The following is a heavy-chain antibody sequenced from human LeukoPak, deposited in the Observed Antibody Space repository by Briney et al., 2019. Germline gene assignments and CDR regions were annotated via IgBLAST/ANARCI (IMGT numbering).Heavy chain of an antibody. CDR3: ARDLRNYYDSSGYYLDY. Sequence: GGCDRLSCAASGFTFSSYNVNWVRQAPGKGLEWVSFISSGSSYIKYADSVKGRFTISRDNAKNSLFLQMNSLRAEDTAVYYCARDLRNYYDSSGYYLDYWGLGSLATVPS. J-gene: IGHJ4*02. CDR2: ISSGSSYI. V-gene: IGHV3-21*01. D-gene: IGHD3-22*01. CDR1: GFTFSSYN.